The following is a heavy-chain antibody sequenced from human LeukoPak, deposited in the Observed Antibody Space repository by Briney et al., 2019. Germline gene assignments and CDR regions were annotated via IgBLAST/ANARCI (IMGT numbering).Heavy chain of an antibody. CDR1: GFTSSGSGFTFNGSW. CDR2: MDPSGTQT. V-gene: IGHV3-7*01. Sequence: PGGSLRLSCSASGFTSSGSGFTFNGSWMNGVRQAPGKGLEWVANMDPSGTQTRYVDSVKGRFTISKDDPGTSLYLEMHSLRAEDTAIYYCAIWTSGNYWGQGALVTVSS. J-gene: IGHJ4*02. CDR3: AIWTSGNY. D-gene: IGHD1-1*01.